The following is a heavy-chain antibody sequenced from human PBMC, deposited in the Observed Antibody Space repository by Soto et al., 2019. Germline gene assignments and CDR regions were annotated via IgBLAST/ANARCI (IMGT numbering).Heavy chain of an antibody. Sequence: QVHLIQSGAEVKKPGPSVKVSCKAAGGTFNTYTLIWVRQAPGHGLEWMGRIIPMVTVTNSAQKFQGRLTLTADKSTGTAFMELTSLRSDDTAVYYCSIGSWSAETFDVWGQGTMVTVSS. CDR3: SIGSWSAETFDV. J-gene: IGHJ3*01. CDR2: IIPMVTVT. V-gene: IGHV1-69*02. CDR1: GGTFNTYT. D-gene: IGHD2-2*01.